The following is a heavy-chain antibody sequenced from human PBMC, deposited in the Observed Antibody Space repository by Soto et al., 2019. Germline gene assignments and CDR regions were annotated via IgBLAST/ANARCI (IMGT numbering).Heavy chain of an antibody. CDR2: MYSSGST. J-gene: IGHJ4*02. Sequence: TLYLTCTVSGGSITGYYWSWIRRSAGKGLEWIGRMYSSGSTKYNPSLKSRVSMSVDTSKNQFSLSLSSVTAADTAVYYCAREPYYEANIFYYWGRGNLVIVSS. CDR3: AREPYYEANIFYY. V-gene: IGHV4-4*07. D-gene: IGHD3-22*01. CDR1: GGSITGYY.